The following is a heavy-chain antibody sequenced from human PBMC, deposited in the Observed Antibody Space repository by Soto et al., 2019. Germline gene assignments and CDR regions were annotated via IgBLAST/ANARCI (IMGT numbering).Heavy chain of an antibody. CDR3: ARAREPEYSSAIFFDI. CDR1: GYTFTPHH. V-gene: IGHV1-46*01. CDR2: FNPSDGST. D-gene: IGHD5-18*01. J-gene: IGHJ4*02. Sequence: VASVKVSCKASGYTFTPHHMHWVRQAPGQGPEWMGIFNPSDGSTNYAQKFQGRVTMTRDTSTSTVYMELSSLRSEDTAVYYCARAREPEYSSAIFFDIWGQGALVTVSS.